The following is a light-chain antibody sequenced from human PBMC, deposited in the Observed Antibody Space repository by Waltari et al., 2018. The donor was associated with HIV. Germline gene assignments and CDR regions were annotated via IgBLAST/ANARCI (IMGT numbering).Light chain of an antibody. V-gene: IGKV1-39*01. Sequence: DIQMTQSPSSLSASVGDRVTITCRTSQNINSFLNWYQQKPGKVPKLLIYGASNLESGVPSRFSGSGYGTDFSLTISSLQPDDIATYYCLQSFDSPLTFGPGTTVDSK. CDR2: GAS. J-gene: IGKJ3*01. CDR1: QNINSF. CDR3: LQSFDSPLT.